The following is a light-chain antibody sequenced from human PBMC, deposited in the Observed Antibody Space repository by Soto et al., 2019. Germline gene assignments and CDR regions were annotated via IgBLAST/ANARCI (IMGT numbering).Light chain of an antibody. CDR3: QQYNNWPPT. CDR2: AAS. Sequence: IQLTQSPSSLSASVGDRVTITCRASQGISSYLAWYQQKPGKAPKLLIYAASTLQSGVPSRFSGSGSGTEFTLTISSLQSEDSAVYYCQQYNNWPPTFGQGTRLEIK. J-gene: IGKJ5*01. CDR1: QGISSY. V-gene: IGKV1-9*01.